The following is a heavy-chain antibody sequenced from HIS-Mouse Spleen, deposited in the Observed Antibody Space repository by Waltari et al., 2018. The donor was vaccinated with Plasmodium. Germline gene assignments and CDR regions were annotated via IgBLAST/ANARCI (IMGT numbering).Heavy chain of an antibody. V-gene: IGHV4-34*01. J-gene: IGHJ2*01. CDR3: ARVTSSGVYWYFDL. CDR1: GGSFSGYY. CDR2: IKHMGST. Sequence: QVQLQQWGAGLLKPSETLSLTCAVYGGSFSGYYWRWLRQPPGKGLEWIGEIKHMGSTNHHPSLKSRVTILVDTSKNQFSRKLSSVTAADTAVYYCARVTSSGVYWYFDLWGRGTLVTVSS. D-gene: IGHD3-3*01.